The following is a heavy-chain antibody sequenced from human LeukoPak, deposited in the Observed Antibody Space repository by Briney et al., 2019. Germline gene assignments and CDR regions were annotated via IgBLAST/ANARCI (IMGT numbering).Heavy chain of an antibody. CDR1: GYSFTKFG. CDR2: ISTANGNT. Sequence: ASVKVSCKTSGYSFTKFGITWLRQAPGQGLEWVGWISTANGNTGSAQKVQGRVTLTTDTATSTVYMELGSLTPDDTAVYYCARRALWSGYSHWVYYYYYMDVWGKGTTVTVSS. J-gene: IGHJ6*03. D-gene: IGHD3-3*01. CDR3: ARRALWSGYSHWVYYYYYMDV. V-gene: IGHV1-18*01.